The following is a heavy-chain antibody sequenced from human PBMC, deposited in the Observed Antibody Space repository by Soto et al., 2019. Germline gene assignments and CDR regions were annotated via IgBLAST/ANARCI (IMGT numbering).Heavy chain of an antibody. V-gene: IGHV3-7*01. CDR1: EFTFDKYY. D-gene: IGHD1-20*01. CDR3: ARGNWNYYCGSDV. Sequence: PGGSLRLSCAASEFTFDKYYMTWVRQAPGKGPEWVANIKPDGSEQYYVDSVKGRFTISRDNANNSLYLQMNSLRAEDTAVYFCARGNWNYYCGSDVWGQGTMVSVS. CDR2: IKPDGSEQ. J-gene: IGHJ6*02.